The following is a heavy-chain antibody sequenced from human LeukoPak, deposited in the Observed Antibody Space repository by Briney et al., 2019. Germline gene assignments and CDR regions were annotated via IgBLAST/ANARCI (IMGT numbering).Heavy chain of an antibody. CDR1: GYTFTGYY. CDR3: ARDKQQLRSRLFDY. V-gene: IGHV1-2*02. D-gene: IGHD6-13*01. Sequence: ASVKVSCKASGYTFTGYYMHWVRQAPGQGLEWMGWINPNSGGTNYAQKFQGRVTMTRDTSISTAYMELSRLRSDDTAVYYCARDKQQLRSRLFDYWGQGTLVTVSS. J-gene: IGHJ4*02. CDR2: INPNSGGT.